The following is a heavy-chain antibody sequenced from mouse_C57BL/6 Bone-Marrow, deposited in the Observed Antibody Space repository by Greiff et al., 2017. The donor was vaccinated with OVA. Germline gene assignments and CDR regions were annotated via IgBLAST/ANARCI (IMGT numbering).Heavy chain of an antibody. V-gene: IGHV1-4*01. CDR2: INPSSGYT. CDR3: ARGGGGSAWFAY. J-gene: IGHJ3*01. Sequence: VMLVESGAELARPGASVKMSCKASGYTFTSYTMHWVKQRPGQGLEWIGYINPSSGYTKYNQKFKDKATLTADKSSSTAYMQLSSLTSEDSAVYYCARGGGGSAWFAYWGQGTLVTVSA. CDR1: GYTFTSYT. D-gene: IGHD1-1*01.